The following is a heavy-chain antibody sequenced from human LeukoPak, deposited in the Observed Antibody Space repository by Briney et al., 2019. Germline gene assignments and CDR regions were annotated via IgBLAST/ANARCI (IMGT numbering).Heavy chain of an antibody. CDR1: GFTFSSYS. CDR3: ARDSIPPGAFDI. V-gene: IGHV3-21*01. CDR2: ISSSSSYI. Sequence: KAGGSLRLSCAASGFTFSSYSMNWVRQAPGKGLEWVSSISSSSSYIYYADSVKGRFTISRDNAKNSLYLQMNSLRAEDTAVYYCARDSIPPGAFDIWGQGTMVTVSS. J-gene: IGHJ3*02.